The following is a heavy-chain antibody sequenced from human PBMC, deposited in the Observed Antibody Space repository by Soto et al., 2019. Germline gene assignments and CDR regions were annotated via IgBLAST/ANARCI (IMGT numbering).Heavy chain of an antibody. CDR2: IYPGDSDT. V-gene: IGHV5-51*01. Sequence: GESLKISCKGSGYSFTSYWISWVRQMPGKDLEWMGFIYPGDSDTRYSPSFQGQVTMTRDTSISTAYMELSRLRSDDTAVYYCARDATYDFWSGYTSPYYYYGMDVWGQGTTVTVSS. D-gene: IGHD3-3*01. J-gene: IGHJ6*02. CDR1: GYSFTSYW. CDR3: ARDATYDFWSGYTSPYYYYGMDV.